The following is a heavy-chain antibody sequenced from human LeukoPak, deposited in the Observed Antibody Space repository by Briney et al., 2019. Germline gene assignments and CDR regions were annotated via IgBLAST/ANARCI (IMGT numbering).Heavy chain of an antibody. CDR3: ARISGDCSSTSCSD. V-gene: IGHV1-69*06. CDR2: IIPIFGTA. Sequence: GASVKVSCKASGGTFSSYAISWVRQAPGQGLEWMGGIIPIFGTANYAQKFQGRVTITADKSTSTAYMELSSLRSEDTAVYYCARISGDCSSTSCSDWGQGTLVTVSS. J-gene: IGHJ4*02. CDR1: GGTFSSYA. D-gene: IGHD2-2*01.